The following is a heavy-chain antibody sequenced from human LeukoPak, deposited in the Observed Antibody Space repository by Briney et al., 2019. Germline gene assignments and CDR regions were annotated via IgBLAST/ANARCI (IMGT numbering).Heavy chain of an antibody. J-gene: IGHJ4*02. D-gene: IGHD1-26*01. V-gene: IGHV4-34*01. CDR2: INHSGST. Sequence: SETLSLTCAVYGGSFRGYYWSWIRQPPGKGLEWIGEINHSGSTNYNPSLKSRVTISVDTSKNQFSLKLSSVTAADTAVYYCARGEEWELLYGYWGQGTLVTVSS. CDR1: GGSFRGYY. CDR3: ARGEEWELLYGY.